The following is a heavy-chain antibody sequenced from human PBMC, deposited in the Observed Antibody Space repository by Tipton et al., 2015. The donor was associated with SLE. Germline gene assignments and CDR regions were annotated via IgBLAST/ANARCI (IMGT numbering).Heavy chain of an antibody. Sequence: TLSLTCTVSGYSISSGYYWGWIRQPPGKVLEWIGSFYHSGGTHYNPSLKSRVTISVDTSQNQFSLKLSSVTAADTAVYYCVRLGGWSSWQYYFYAMDVWGQGTLVTVSS. CDR3: VRLGGWSSWQYYFYAMDV. D-gene: IGHD6-13*01. CDR1: GYSISSGYY. J-gene: IGHJ6*02. V-gene: IGHV4-38-2*02. CDR2: FYHSGGT.